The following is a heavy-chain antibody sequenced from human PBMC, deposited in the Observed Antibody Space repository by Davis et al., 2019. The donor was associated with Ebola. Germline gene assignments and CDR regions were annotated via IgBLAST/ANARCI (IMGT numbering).Heavy chain of an antibody. Sequence: SETLSLTCTVSEVHIYSYYWNWIRQAPGEGLEWIGQIDYRGSTDYNPSLKGRVTMSIDTSKTQFSLNLNSVTAADTAVYFCAGSVISAAGTPLDEWGQGIRVTVSS. J-gene: IGHJ4*02. CDR3: AGSVISAAGTPLDE. CDR1: EVHIYSYY. V-gene: IGHV4-59*04. D-gene: IGHD6-13*01. CDR2: IDYRGST.